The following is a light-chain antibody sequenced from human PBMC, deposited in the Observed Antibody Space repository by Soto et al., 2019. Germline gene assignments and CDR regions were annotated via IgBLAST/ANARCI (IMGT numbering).Light chain of an antibody. CDR2: DAS. Sequence: DIQMTQSPSTLSASVGDRVTITCRASQGISRYLAWYQQKPGEAPKLLIYDASSLQSGVPSRFSGSGSGTEFSLSITGLQPDDFATYYCQYYRGLSSFGPGTKVDIK. V-gene: IGKV1-5*01. CDR1: QGISRY. CDR3: QYYRGLSS. J-gene: IGKJ3*01.